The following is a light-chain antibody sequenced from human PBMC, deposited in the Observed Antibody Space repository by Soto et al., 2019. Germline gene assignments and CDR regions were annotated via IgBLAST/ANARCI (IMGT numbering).Light chain of an antibody. Sequence: IELTQSRWAVPLSPGERAARSCGDSQSVSSSYLAWYQQKPGQAPRLLIYDASNRATGIPARFSGSGSGTDFTLTISRLEPEDFAVYYCHQYGSSPTTLGQGTKVDIK. CDR2: DAS. CDR1: QSVSSSY. J-gene: IGKJ1*01. CDR3: HQYGSSPTT. V-gene: IGKV3-20*01.